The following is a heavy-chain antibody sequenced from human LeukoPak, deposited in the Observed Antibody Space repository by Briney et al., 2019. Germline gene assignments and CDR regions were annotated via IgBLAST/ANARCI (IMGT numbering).Heavy chain of an antibody. CDR3: ARDHRSIAAL. CDR2: IYTSGST. V-gene: IGHV4-61*02. Sequence: PSETLSLTCTVSGGSISSGSYYWSWIRQPAGKGLEWIGRIYTSGSTNYNPSLKSRDTISVDTSKNQFSLKLSSVTAADTAVYYCARDHRSIAALWGQGTLVTVSS. J-gene: IGHJ4*02. CDR1: GGSISSGSYY. D-gene: IGHD6-6*01.